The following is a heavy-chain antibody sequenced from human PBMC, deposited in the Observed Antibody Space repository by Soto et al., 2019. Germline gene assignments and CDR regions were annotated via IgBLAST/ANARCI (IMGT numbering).Heavy chain of an antibody. CDR3: ARGENRVKGYCSSTSCLPYYSYYYMDV. CDR1: GYTFTSSD. D-gene: IGHD2-2*01. Sequence: ASVKVTCKASGYTFTSSDISWVRQATGQGLEWMGWMNPNSGNTGYAQKFQGRVTMTRNTSISTAYMELSSLISEDTAVYYCARGENRVKGYCSSTSCLPYYSYYYMDVWGKGTTVTVSS. CDR2: MNPNSGNT. V-gene: IGHV1-8*01. J-gene: IGHJ6*03.